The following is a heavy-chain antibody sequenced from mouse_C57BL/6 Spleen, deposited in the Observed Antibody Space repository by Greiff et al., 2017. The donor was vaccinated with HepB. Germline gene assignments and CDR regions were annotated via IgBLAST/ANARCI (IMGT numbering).Heavy chain of an antibody. Sequence: EVKLMESGPELVKPGASVKMSCKASGYTFTDYNMHWVKQSHGKSLEWIGYINPNNGGTSYNQKFKGKATLTVNKSSSTAYMELRSLTSEDSAVYYCALYYGNSGAMDYWGQGTSVTVPS. D-gene: IGHD2-1*01. J-gene: IGHJ4*01. CDR2: INPNNGGT. V-gene: IGHV1-22*01. CDR1: GYTFTDYN. CDR3: ALYYGNSGAMDY.